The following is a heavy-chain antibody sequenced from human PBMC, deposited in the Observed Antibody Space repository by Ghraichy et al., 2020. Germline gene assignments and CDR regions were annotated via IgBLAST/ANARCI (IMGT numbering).Heavy chain of an antibody. J-gene: IGHJ2*01. D-gene: IGHD1-7*01. CDR1: GFTFSSYA. Sequence: GGSLRLSCAASGFTFSSYAMSWVRQAPGEGLEWVSAIRGSGVSTYFADSVKGRFTISRDNSKNTLYLQMNSLRAEDTAVYYCAKDGTGTTSYFDLWGRGTLVTVSS. CDR3: AKDGTGTTSYFDL. V-gene: IGHV3-23*01. CDR2: IRGSGVST.